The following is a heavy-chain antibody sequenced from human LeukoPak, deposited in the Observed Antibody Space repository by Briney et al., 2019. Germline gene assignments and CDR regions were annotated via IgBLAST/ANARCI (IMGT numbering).Heavy chain of an antibody. V-gene: IGHV4-59*12. D-gene: IGHD3-3*01. CDR3: ARAGDFWSGYPSRNYMDV. CDR1: DDSISDYY. Sequence: SETLSLTCTVSDDSISDYYRGWIRQPPGKGLEWIGYFHNSGTSTYNPSLKSRVTMSVDTSKKQFSLKLSSVTAADTAVYYCARAGDFWSGYPSRNYMDVWGKGTTVTVSS. J-gene: IGHJ6*03. CDR2: FHNSGTS.